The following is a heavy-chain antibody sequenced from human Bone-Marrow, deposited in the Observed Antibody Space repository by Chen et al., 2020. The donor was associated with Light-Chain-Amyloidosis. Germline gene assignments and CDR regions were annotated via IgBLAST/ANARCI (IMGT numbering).Heavy chain of an antibody. D-gene: IGHD1-26*01. Sequence: EVQLVESGGGLVKPGGSLRLSCVASGFTFSSYTMNWVRQTPGWGLEWVASISRSSRHIYYADSMRGRFTTSRDNAKNSLYLQMNNLRAEDTAVYYCARGGSYYYFDYWGQGILVTVSS. J-gene: IGHJ4*02. CDR3: ARGGSYYYFDY. V-gene: IGHV3-21*01. CDR1: GFTFSSYT. CDR2: ISRSSRHI.